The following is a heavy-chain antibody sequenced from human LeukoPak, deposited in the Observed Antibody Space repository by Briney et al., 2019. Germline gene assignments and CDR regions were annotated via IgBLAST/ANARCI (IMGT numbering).Heavy chain of an antibody. Sequence: SETLSLTCGVYGGSFSGYYWSWIRQPPGKGLEWIGEINDSGSTNYNPSLKSRVTISVDTSKNQFSLKLSSVTAADTAVYYCARGPRRVAAAGNRPGAFDIWGQGTMVTVSS. D-gene: IGHD6-13*01. J-gene: IGHJ3*02. CDR1: GGSFSGYY. CDR2: INDSGST. V-gene: IGHV4-34*01. CDR3: ARGPRRVAAAGNRPGAFDI.